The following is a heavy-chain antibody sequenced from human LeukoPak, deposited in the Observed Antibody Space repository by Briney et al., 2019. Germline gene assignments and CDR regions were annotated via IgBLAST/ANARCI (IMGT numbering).Heavy chain of an antibody. Sequence: GASVKVSCKASGGTFSSYAISWVRQAPGQGLERMGGIIPIFGTANYAQKFQGRVTITADKSTSTAYMELSSLRSEDTAVYYCARDLELAVVVGATNHWFDPWGQGTLVTVSS. CDR3: ARDLELAVVVGATNHWFDP. V-gene: IGHV1-69*06. D-gene: IGHD1-26*01. J-gene: IGHJ5*02. CDR1: GGTFSSYA. CDR2: IIPIFGTA.